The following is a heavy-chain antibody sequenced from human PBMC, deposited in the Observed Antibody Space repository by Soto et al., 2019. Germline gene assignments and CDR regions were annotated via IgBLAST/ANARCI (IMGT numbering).Heavy chain of an antibody. D-gene: IGHD3-16*01. CDR3: AGWGGHDSNY. J-gene: IGHJ4*02. CDR1: GFRFSSYW. CDR2: IDPDGRVG. Sequence: EVQLLGSGGGLVQPGGSLRLSCVASGFRFSSYWMNWVRQTPEMGLEWVANIDPDGRVGSYVDSVKGRFTISRDNAKNSLYLQMNSLRADDTAVYFCAGWGGHDSNYWGQGILVNVSS. V-gene: IGHV3-7*03.